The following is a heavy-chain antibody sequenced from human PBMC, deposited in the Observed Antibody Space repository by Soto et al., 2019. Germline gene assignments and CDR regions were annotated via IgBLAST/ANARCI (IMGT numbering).Heavy chain of an antibody. CDR1: GFTFSSYA. Sequence: GGSLRLSCAASGFTFSSYAMHWVRQAPGKGLEWVAVISYDGSNKYYADSVKGRFTISRDNSKNTLYLQMNSLRAEDTAVYYCASLQIRDYYYGMDVWGQGTTVTISS. D-gene: IGHD3-16*01. V-gene: IGHV3-30-3*01. CDR3: ASLQIRDYYYGMDV. CDR2: ISYDGSNK. J-gene: IGHJ6*02.